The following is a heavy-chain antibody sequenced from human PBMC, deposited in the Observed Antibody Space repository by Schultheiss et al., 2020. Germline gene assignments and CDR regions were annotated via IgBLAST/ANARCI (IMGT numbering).Heavy chain of an antibody. D-gene: IGHD2-2*01. CDR3: ARSFRSVPAAYDY. Sequence: GGSLRLSCAASGFTFSSFAMSWVRQAPGKGLEWVSAISGSGGTTYYTDSVRGRFTISRDNAKNTLYLQMNSLRAEDTAVYYCARSFRSVPAAYDYWGQGTLVTVSS. CDR1: GFTFSSFA. V-gene: IGHV3-23*01. CDR2: ISGSGGTT. J-gene: IGHJ4*02.